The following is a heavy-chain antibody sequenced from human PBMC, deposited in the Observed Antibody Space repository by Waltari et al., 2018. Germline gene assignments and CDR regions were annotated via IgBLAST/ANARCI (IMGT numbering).Heavy chain of an antibody. CDR1: GFTFSSSW. CDR2: IKQDGSEK. J-gene: IGHJ4*02. Sequence: EVQLVESGGGLVQPGGSLRLSCAASGFTFSSSWMSWVRQAPGKGLEGVANIKQDGSEKYDVDSVKGRVTISRDNAKNSLYLQMNSLIAEDTTVYYCARGSYSFDYWGQGTLVTVSS. V-gene: IGHV3-7*01. D-gene: IGHD1-26*01. CDR3: ARGSYSFDY.